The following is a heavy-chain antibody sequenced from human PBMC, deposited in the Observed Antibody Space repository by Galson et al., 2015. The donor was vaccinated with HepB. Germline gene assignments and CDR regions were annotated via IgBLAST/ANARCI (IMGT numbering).Heavy chain of an antibody. CDR3: ARNSYCSSTTCYPSNWFDP. V-gene: IGHV5-51*03. Sequence: QSGAEVKKPGESLKISCKGSGYSFSNYWIGWVRQMPGKGLEWMGIIYPGDSDTRYSPSFQGQVTISADKSISTAYLQWSSLEASDTAMYYCARNSYCSSTTCYPSNWFDPWGQGTLVTVSS. CDR1: GYSFSNYW. CDR2: IYPGDSDT. D-gene: IGHD2-2*01. J-gene: IGHJ5*02.